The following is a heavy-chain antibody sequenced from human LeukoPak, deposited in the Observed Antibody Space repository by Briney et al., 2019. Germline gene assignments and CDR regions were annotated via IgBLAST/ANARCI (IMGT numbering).Heavy chain of an antibody. CDR3: AKKAGGYFGYFDY. CDR2: ISGSGGST. V-gene: IGHV3-23*01. Sequence: GGSLRLSCAASGFTFSSYAMSWVRQAPGKGLEWVSVISGSGGSTYYADSVKGRFTISRDNSRNTLYLQMNSLRAEDTAVYYCAKKAGGYFGYFDYWGQGTLVTVSS. D-gene: IGHD3-22*01. J-gene: IGHJ4*02. CDR1: GFTFSSYA.